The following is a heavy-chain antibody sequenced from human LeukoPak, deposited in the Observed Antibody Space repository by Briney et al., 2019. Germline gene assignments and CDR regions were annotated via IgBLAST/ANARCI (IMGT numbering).Heavy chain of an antibody. Sequence: GGSLRLSCAASGFTFSSYEMNWFRQAQGKGLRGVSYISSSGSTIYYADSVKGRFTISRDNAKNSLYLQMNSLRAEDTAVYYCARALWFGETFPAYWGQGTLVTVSS. J-gene: IGHJ4*02. CDR2: ISSSGSTI. CDR1: GFTFSSYE. D-gene: IGHD3-10*01. V-gene: IGHV3-48*03. CDR3: ARALWFGETFPAY.